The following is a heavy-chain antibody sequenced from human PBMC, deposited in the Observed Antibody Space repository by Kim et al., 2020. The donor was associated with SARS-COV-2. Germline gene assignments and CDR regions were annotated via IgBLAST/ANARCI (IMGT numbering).Heavy chain of an antibody. CDR3: VRTVRYSSGWPFDY. CDR2: ISGSGGST. CDR1: GFTFSSYA. V-gene: IGHV3-23*01. D-gene: IGHD6-19*01. Sequence: GGSLRLSCAASGFTFSSYAMSWVRQAPGKGLEWVSAISGSGGSTYYADSVKGRFTISRDNSKNTLYLQMNSLRAEDTAVYYCVRTVRYSSGWPFDYWGQGTLVTVSS. J-gene: IGHJ4*02.